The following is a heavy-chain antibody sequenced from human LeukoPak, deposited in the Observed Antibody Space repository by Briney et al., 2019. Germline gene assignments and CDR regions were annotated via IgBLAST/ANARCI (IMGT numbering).Heavy chain of an antibody. CDR2: IGGSGISA. J-gene: IGHJ4*02. D-gene: IGHD3-22*01. Sequence: GGSLRLSCAASGFTFSNYAMGWVRQAPGKGLEWVSAIGGSGISALYADSVTGRFTISRDNSRNTLYLHMNSLRADDTAVYFSAKRDSTAYSMSFFDYWGQGALVTVSS. CDR3: AKRDSTAYSMSFFDY. CDR1: GFTFSNYA. V-gene: IGHV3-23*01.